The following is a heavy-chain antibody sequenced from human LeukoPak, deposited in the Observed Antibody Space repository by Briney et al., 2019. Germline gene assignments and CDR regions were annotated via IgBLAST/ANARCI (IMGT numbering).Heavy chain of an antibody. CDR1: GGSMNNYY. CDR3: ASLYYGSGASYYYGMDV. D-gene: IGHD3-10*01. J-gene: IGHJ6*02. CDR2: IYYSGST. Sequence: SETLSLTCTVSGGSMNNYYWSWIRQPPGKGLEWIGYIYYSGSTNYNPSHKSRVTISVDTSKNQFSLKLSSVTAADTAVYYCASLYYGSGASYYYGMDVWGQGTTVTVSS. V-gene: IGHV4-59*01.